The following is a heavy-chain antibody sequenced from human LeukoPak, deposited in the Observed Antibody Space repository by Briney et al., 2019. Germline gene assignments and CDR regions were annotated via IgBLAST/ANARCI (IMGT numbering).Heavy chain of an antibody. Sequence: ASVKISCEVSGYTFTDYYMHWVRQAPGQGLEWMGIINPSGGSTSYAQKFQGRVTMTRDTSTSTVYMELSSLRSEDAAVYYCARVGSAVVVPAAISDWGQGTLVTVSS. V-gene: IGHV1-46*03. D-gene: IGHD2-2*01. CDR3: ARVGSAVVVPAAISD. CDR1: GYTFTDYY. J-gene: IGHJ4*02. CDR2: INPSGGST.